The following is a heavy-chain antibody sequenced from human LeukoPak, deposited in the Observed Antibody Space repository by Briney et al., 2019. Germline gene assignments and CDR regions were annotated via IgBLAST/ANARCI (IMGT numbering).Heavy chain of an antibody. D-gene: IGHD2-8*01. V-gene: IGHV3-30*04. J-gene: IGHJ3*02. CDR1: GFTFTSYA. Sequence: GRSLRLSCAASGFTFTSYAMHWVRQAPGKGLEWLSVISYDSSNKYYADSVRCRFTISRDNSKNMLYLQMNSLRAEDTAVYTCARAYCTTTACHAFDIWGQGTVVAVSS. CDR3: ARAYCTTTACHAFDI. CDR2: ISYDSSNK.